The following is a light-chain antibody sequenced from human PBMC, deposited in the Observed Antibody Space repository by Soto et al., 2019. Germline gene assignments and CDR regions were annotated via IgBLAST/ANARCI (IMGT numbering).Light chain of an antibody. V-gene: IGKV3-15*01. CDR2: GAS. CDR3: QQYNNWPPLA. J-gene: IGKJ1*01. Sequence: EIWMPQPPATLSVSPGEGVPLSCRASQRVSSNLAWYQQKPAQAPRLLIYGASTRATGIPARFSGSGSGTDFTLAISSLQSEDFAVYYCQQYNNWPPLAFGQGTKVEIK. CDR1: QRVSSN.